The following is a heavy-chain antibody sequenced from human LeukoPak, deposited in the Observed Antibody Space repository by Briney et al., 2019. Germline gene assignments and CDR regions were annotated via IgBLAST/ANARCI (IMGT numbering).Heavy chain of an antibody. CDR3: ARTRMVRGVYRNSYAFDI. CDR1: GFTFSSYA. Sequence: PGGSLRLSCAASGFTFSSYAMHWVRQAPGKGLEWVAVISYDGSNKYYADSVKGRFTISRDNSKNTLYLQMNSLRAEDTAVYYCARTRMVRGVYRNSYAFDIWGQGTMVTVSS. D-gene: IGHD3-10*01. V-gene: IGHV3-30-3*01. CDR2: ISYDGSNK. J-gene: IGHJ3*02.